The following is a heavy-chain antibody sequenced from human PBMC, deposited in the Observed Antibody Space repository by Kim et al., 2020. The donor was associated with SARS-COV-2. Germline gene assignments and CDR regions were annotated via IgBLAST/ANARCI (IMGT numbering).Heavy chain of an antibody. V-gene: IGHV6-1*01. Sequence: YDLTVKGRITINPDTSKNQFSLQLNSVTPEDTAVYYCARDRQRAGTGVDYWGQGTLVTVSS. CDR3: ARDRQRAGTGVDY. J-gene: IGHJ4*02. D-gene: IGHD6-19*01.